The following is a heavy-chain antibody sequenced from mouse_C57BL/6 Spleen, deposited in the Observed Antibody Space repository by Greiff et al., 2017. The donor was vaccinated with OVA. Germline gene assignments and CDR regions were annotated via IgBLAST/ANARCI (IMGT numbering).Heavy chain of an antibody. CDR2: IDPSDSYT. D-gene: IGHD2-3*01. J-gene: IGHJ2*01. CDR1: GYTFTSYW. CDR3: ARGDCYPYYFDY. Sequence: QVQLQQPGAELVMPGASVKLSCKASGYTFTSYWLHWVKQRPGHGLEWIGEIDPSDSYTNYNQKFKGKSTLTVDKSASTAYMQLSSLTSEDSAVYYCARGDCYPYYFDYWGQGTTLTVSS. V-gene: IGHV1-69*01.